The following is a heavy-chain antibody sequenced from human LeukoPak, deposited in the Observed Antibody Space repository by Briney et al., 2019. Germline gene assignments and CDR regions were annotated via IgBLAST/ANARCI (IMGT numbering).Heavy chain of an antibody. CDR1: GNYW. J-gene: IGHJ5*02. Sequence: GGSLRLSCAASGNYWMHWVRQPPGKGLVWVSRIYVDGRTTNYADSVKGRFTISRDNAKNTVYLEMNSLSVEDTATYYCIRDFRSADLWGQGTLVTVTS. V-gene: IGHV3-74*01. CDR2: IYVDGRTT. CDR3: IRDFRSADL.